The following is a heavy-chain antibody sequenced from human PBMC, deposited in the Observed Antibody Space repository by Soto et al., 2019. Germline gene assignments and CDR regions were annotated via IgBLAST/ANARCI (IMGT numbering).Heavy chain of an antibody. J-gene: IGHJ4*02. Sequence: LSLTCTVSGGSISSGGYYWSWIRQHPGKGLEWIGYIYYSGSTYYNPSLKSRVTISVDTSKNQFSLKLSSVTAADTAVYYCARTYYYDSSGYSLFDYWGQGTLVTVSS. V-gene: IGHV4-31*03. CDR3: ARTYYYDSSGYSLFDY. CDR1: GGSISSGGYY. D-gene: IGHD3-22*01. CDR2: IYYSGST.